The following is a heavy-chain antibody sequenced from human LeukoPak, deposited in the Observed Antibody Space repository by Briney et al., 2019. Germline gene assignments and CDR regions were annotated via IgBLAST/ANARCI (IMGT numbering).Heavy chain of an antibody. D-gene: IGHD3-3*01. V-gene: IGHV1-69*01. CDR3: SRVTLYDFWSGYYNWFDP. CDR2: IIPIFGTA. J-gene: IGHJ5*02. Sequence: SVKVSCKASGGTFSSYAISWVRQAPGQGLDWMGGIIPIFGTANYAQKFQGRVTITADESTSTAYMELSSLRSEDTAVYYCSRVTLYDFWSGYYNWFDPWGQGTLVTVSS. CDR1: GGTFSSYA.